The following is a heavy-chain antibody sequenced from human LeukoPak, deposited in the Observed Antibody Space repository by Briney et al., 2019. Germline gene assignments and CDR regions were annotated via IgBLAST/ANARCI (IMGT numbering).Heavy chain of an antibody. CDR3: ARERPSITLVRGVVNDFDY. J-gene: IGHJ4*02. D-gene: IGHD3-10*01. CDR2: INPKSGGT. CDR1: GYTFTGYY. Sequence: GASVKVSCKASGYTFTGYYMHRVRQAPGQGLEWMGWINPKSGGTHYAQKFQGRVTMTRDTSISTAYMELSRLRSDDTAVYYCARERPSITLVRGVVNDFDYWGQGTLVTVSS. V-gene: IGHV1-2*02.